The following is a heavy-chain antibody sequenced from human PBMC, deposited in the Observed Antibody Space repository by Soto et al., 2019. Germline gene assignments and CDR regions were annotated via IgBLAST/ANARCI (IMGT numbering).Heavy chain of an antibody. CDR2: IRSKAYGGTT. CDR3: TRSRKPAPFDY. Sequence: GGSLRLSSTASGFTFGDYAMSWFRQAPGKGLEWVGFIRSKAYGGTTEYAASVKGRFTISRDDSKSIAYLQMNSLKTEDTAVYYCTRSRKPAPFDYWGQGTLVTVSS. V-gene: IGHV3-49*03. J-gene: IGHJ4*02. CDR1: GFTFGDYA.